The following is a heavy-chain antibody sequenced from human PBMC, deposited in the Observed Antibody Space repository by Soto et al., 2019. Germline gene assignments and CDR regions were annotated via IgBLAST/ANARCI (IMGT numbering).Heavy chain of an antibody. CDR2: IYHSGST. D-gene: IGHD1-20*01. CDR1: GYSISSGYY. V-gene: IGHV4-38-2*01. Sequence: SETLSLTCAVSGYSISSGYYWGWIRQPPGKGLEWIGSIYHSGSTYYNPSLKSRVTISVDTSKNQFSLKLSSVTAADTAVYYCARPQPSGISYYYYKYGMDVWGQGTTVTVSS. J-gene: IGHJ6*02. CDR3: ARPQPSGISYYYYKYGMDV.